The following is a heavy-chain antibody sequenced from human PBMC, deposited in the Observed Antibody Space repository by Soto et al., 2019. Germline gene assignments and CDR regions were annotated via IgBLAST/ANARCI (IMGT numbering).Heavy chain of an antibody. Sequence: SETLSLTCAVYGGSFSCYYWSWIRQPPGKGLEWIGEINHTGSTNYNPSLKSRVTISVDTSKNHFSLKLSSVTAADTAVYFCARAGRGYSGFDYWNFDYWGQGTLVTVSS. CDR1: GGSFSCYY. D-gene: IGHD5-12*01. J-gene: IGHJ4*02. CDR3: ARAGRGYSGFDYWNFDY. CDR2: INHTGST. V-gene: IGHV4-34*01.